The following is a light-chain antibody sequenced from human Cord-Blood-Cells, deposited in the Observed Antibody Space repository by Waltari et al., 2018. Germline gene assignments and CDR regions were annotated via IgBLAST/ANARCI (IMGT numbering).Light chain of an antibody. CDR3: QKYNSAPLT. CDR1: QGISNY. CDR2: AAS. V-gene: IGKV1-27*01. J-gene: IGKJ4*01. Sequence: IQMTQYPSSLSAPVSDRLTLTCRASQGISNYFAWYQQNPGKVPELLIYAASTLQPGVPSRFSGSRSGTDFTLNISSLQPEDVATYYCQKYNSAPLTFGGGTKVEIK.